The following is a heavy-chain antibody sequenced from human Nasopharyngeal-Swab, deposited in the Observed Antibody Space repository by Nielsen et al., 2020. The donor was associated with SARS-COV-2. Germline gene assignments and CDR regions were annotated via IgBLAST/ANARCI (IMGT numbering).Heavy chain of an antibody. CDR1: GFSFRSYE. V-gene: IGHV3-48*03. D-gene: IGHD6-13*01. J-gene: IGHJ6*02. Sequence: GESLKISCAASGFSFRSYEMNWVRQAPGKGLEWVSYISSSGSTIYYADSVKGRFTISRDNAKNSLYLQMNSLRAEDTAVYYCARDSDIPYSGYGMDVWGQGTTVTVSS. CDR2: ISSSGSTI. CDR3: ARDSDIPYSGYGMDV.